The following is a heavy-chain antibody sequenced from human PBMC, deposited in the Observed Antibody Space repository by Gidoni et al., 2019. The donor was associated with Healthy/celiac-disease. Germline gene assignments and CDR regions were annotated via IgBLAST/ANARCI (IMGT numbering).Heavy chain of an antibody. J-gene: IGHJ4*02. V-gene: IGHV7-4-1*02. CDR2: INTNTGNP. D-gene: IGHD1-26*01. CDR1: GYTFTSYA. Sequence: QVQLVQSGSELKKPGASVKVSCKASGYTFTSYAMNWVRQAPGQGLEWMGWINTNTGNPPYAQGFTGRFVFSLDTSVSTAYLQISSLKAEDTAVYYCASQGGSYFGVQFLGFDYWGQGTLVTVSS. CDR3: ASQGGSYFGVQFLGFDY.